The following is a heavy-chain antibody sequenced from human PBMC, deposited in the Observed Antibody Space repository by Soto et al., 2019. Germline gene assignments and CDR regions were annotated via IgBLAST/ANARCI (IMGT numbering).Heavy chain of an antibody. J-gene: IGHJ5*02. D-gene: IGHD3-22*01. CDR2: TYYRSKWYY. CDR1: GDSVSSNHAT. CDR3: ARARLSGFNSNWYGPWIDP. Sequence: SQTLSLTCAISGDSVSSNHATWDWIRQSPSRGLEWLGRTYYRSKWYYDYALSVKSRITINPDTSNNQLSLQLNSVTPDDTAVYYCARARLSGFNSNWYGPWIDPWGQGTLVTVSS. V-gene: IGHV6-1*01.